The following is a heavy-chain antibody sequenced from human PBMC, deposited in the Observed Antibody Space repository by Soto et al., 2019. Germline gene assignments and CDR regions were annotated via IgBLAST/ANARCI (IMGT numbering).Heavy chain of an antibody. CDR3: ARGYCNSPSCSGRDWFDP. CDR2: VSTYNGDT. J-gene: IGHJ5*02. V-gene: IGHV1-18*01. Sequence: QVPLVQSGAEVKEPGASVKVSCKASGYTFTTFGINWVRQAPGQGLEWMGWVSTYNGDTKYTPKLQGRVTMTTDTSTSTANMELRSLISDDTAIYYCARGYCNSPSCSGRDWFDPWGQGTLVTVSP. CDR1: GYTFTTFG. D-gene: IGHD2-2*01.